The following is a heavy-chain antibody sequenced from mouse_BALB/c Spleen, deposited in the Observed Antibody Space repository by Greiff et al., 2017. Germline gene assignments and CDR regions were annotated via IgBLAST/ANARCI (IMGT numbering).Heavy chain of an antibody. V-gene: IGHV1-15*01. Sequence: LVESGAELVRPGASVTLSCKASGYTFTDYEMHWVKQTPVHGLEWIGAIDPETGGTAYNQKFKGKATLTADKSSSTAYMELRSLTSEDSAVYYCTRALYGNYGAMDYWGQGTSVTVSS. CDR3: TRALYGNYGAMDY. CDR1: GYTFTDYE. J-gene: IGHJ4*01. D-gene: IGHD2-1*01. CDR2: IDPETGGT.